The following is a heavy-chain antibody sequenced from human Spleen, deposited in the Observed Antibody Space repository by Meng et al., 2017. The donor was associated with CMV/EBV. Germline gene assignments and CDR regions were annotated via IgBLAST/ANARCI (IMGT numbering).Heavy chain of an antibody. CDR1: GFIFDDYG. D-gene: IGHD1-26*01. Sequence: GGSLRLSCAASGFIFDDYGMSWVRQVPGKGLEWVSGIRWNGETTGYGDSVRGRFTISRDNAKNSLYLQMNSLRDEDTAFYYCAKSRGPTPSGNAFDIWGQGTMVTVSS. J-gene: IGHJ3*02. CDR3: AKSRGPTPSGNAFDI. V-gene: IGHV3-20*04. CDR2: IRWNGETT.